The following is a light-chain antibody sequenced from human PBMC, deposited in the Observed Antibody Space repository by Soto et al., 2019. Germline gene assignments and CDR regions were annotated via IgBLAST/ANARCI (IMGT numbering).Light chain of an antibody. CDR3: QQYYSYLLT. J-gene: IGKJ4*01. CDR2: AAS. Sequence: AIRMTQSPSSFSASTGDRVTITCRASQGISSYLAWYQQKPGKAPKLLIYAASTLQSGVPSRFSGSGSGTDFTPTVSCLQSEDFATYYCQQYYSYLLTVGGGTQVDIK. V-gene: IGKV1-8*01. CDR1: QGISSY.